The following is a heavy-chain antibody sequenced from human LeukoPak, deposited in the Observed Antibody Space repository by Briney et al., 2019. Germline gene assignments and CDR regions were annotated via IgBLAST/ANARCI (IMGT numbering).Heavy chain of an antibody. D-gene: IGHD6-25*01. CDR1: GGTFSSYA. Sequence: ASVKVSFKASGGTFSSYAISWVRPAPGQGLEWMGGIIPILGTANYTQKFQGRVTITADKSTSTAYMELSSLRSEDTAVYYCARDARQRSLDYWGQGTLVTVSS. J-gene: IGHJ4*02. CDR2: IIPILGTA. V-gene: IGHV1-69*10. CDR3: ARDARQRSLDY.